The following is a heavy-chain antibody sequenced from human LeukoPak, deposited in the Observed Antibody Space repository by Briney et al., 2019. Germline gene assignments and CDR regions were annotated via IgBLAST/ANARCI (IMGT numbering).Heavy chain of an antibody. J-gene: IGHJ4*02. CDR1: GGSISSRNW. D-gene: IGHD3-22*01. V-gene: IGHV4-4*02. CDR2: IYHSGST. CDR3: ARGEGYYDSGAYYYGDY. Sequence: SETLSLTCAVSGGSISSRNWWSWVRQPPGKGLEWIGEIYHSGSTNYNPSLKSRVTISVDTSKNQFSLKLSSVTAADTAVYYCARGEGYYDSGAYYYGDYWGQGTLVTVSS.